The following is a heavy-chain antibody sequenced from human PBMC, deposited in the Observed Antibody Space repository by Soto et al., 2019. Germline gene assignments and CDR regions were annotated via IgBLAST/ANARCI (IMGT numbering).Heavy chain of an antibody. D-gene: IGHD2-8*02. J-gene: IGHJ4*02. Sequence: EVQLMESGGGLVQPGGSLRLSCAASGFTFSRYWMNWVRQSPGKGLMWVSLISPDGDSTSYADSVDGRITVSRDNAKNTLYQQMNSLRAEDAAMYYCASWVHIVPVAPTDFDHWCQGTVVTISS. CDR1: GFTFSRYW. CDR3: ASWVHIVPVAPTDFDH. CDR2: ISPDGDST. V-gene: IGHV3-74*01.